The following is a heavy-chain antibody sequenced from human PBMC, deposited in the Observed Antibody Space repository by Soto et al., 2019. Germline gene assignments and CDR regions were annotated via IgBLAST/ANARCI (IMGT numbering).Heavy chain of an antibody. CDR1: GGSVSSVKYF. D-gene: IGHD3-22*01. Sequence: PSETLSLTCTVSGGSVSSVKYFWSWIRQPPGKGLEWIGYIYYSGSTNYNPSLKSRVTISVDTSKNQFSLKLSSVTAADTAVYYCAREGYDSIGYQTGFDYWGQGTLVTSPQ. CDR2: IYYSGST. V-gene: IGHV4-61*01. J-gene: IGHJ4*02. CDR3: AREGYDSIGYQTGFDY.